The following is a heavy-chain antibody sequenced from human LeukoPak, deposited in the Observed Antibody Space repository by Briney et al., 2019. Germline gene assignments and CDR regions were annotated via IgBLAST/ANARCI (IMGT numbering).Heavy chain of an antibody. CDR1: GFTFSSYW. V-gene: IGHV3-7*04. CDR3: ARGYYYDSSGPNIPFDY. J-gene: IGHJ4*02. CDR2: IKKDGSEK. Sequence: GGSLRLSCAASGFTFSSYWMSWVRQAPGKGLEWVANIKKDGSEKYYVDSVKGRFTISRDNAKNTLYLQMNSLRAEDTAVYYCARGYYYDSSGPNIPFDYWGQGALVTVSS. D-gene: IGHD3-22*01.